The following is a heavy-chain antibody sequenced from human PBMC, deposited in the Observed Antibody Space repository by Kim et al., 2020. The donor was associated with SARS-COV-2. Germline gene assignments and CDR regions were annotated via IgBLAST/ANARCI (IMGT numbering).Heavy chain of an antibody. CDR2: GNI. J-gene: IGHJ3*01. CDR3: ARSYVDALDV. V-gene: IGHV3-66*01. Sequence: GNIYYADSVNGRFTISRDRSANSVSLQMNNLRADDSALYYCARSYVDALDVWGRGTMVTVSS. D-gene: IGHD3-16*01.